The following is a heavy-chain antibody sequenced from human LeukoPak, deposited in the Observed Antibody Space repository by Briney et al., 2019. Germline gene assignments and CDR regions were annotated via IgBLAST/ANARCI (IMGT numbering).Heavy chain of an antibody. Sequence: TLSLTCTVSAGSINSGGYYWSWIRQHPGKGLEWIGYISYSGTTYYNPSLRSRVSISLDTSQNQFSLKVSSVTAADTAVYYCAREGYIHGMDVWGQGTTVTVSS. J-gene: IGHJ6*02. V-gene: IGHV4-31*03. CDR3: AREGYIHGMDV. CDR1: AGSINSGGYY. D-gene: IGHD1-1*01. CDR2: ISYSGTT.